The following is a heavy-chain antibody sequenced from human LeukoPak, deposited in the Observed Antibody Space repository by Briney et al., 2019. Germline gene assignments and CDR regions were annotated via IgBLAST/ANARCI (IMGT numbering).Heavy chain of an antibody. CDR3: ARGLLVLRYLPYGMDV. CDR2: ISYDGSNK. D-gene: IGHD3-9*01. Sequence: GRSLRLSCAASGFTFSSYAMHWVRQAPGKGLEWVAVISYDGSNKYYADSVKGRFTISRDNSKNTLYLQMNSLRAEDTAVYYCARGLLVLRYLPYGMDVWGQRTTVTVSS. CDR1: GFTFSSYA. V-gene: IGHV3-30*04. J-gene: IGHJ6*02.